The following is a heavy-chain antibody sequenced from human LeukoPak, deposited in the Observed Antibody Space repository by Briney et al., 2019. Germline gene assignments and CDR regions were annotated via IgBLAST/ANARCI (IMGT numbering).Heavy chain of an antibody. D-gene: IGHD1-26*01. Sequence: SGTLSLTCTVSGGSITTTNWWSWVRQPPGKGLEWIGEVHLSGATNYNPSLESRVSMSIDKSKNHLPLEVTSETAADTAMYYCTRESGAFSPFGFWGLGTLVTVSS. CDR3: TRESGAFSPFGF. V-gene: IGHV4-4*02. CDR2: VHLSGAT. CDR1: GGSITTTNW. J-gene: IGHJ4*02.